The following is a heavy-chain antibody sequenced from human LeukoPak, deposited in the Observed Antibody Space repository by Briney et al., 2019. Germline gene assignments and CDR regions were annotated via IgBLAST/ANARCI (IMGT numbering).Heavy chain of an antibody. CDR3: ARVPRTVATIFDY. V-gene: IGHV4-59*01. J-gene: IGHJ4*02. CDR1: GGSISRYY. D-gene: IGHD5-12*01. CDR2: MYYSGST. Sequence: SETLSLTCTVSGGSISRYYWSWIRQPPGKGLEWIGYMYYSGSTNYNPSLKSRVTISVDTSKNQLSLKLSSVTAADTAMYYCARVPRTVATIFDYWGQGTLVTVSS.